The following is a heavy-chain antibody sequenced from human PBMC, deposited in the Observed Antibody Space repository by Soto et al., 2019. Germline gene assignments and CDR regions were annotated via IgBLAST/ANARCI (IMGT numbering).Heavy chain of an antibody. J-gene: IGHJ4*02. CDR2: INSDGSRT. Sequence: PGGSLRLSCAASGFTFSSYWMHWVRQAPGKGLVWVSRINSDGSRTTHADSVKGRFTISRDNAKNTLYLQMNSLRDEDTAVYYCARPVYDSSAYYFDYWGQGTLVTVSS. V-gene: IGHV3-74*01. CDR3: ARPVYDSSAYYFDY. D-gene: IGHD3-22*01. CDR1: GFTFSSYW.